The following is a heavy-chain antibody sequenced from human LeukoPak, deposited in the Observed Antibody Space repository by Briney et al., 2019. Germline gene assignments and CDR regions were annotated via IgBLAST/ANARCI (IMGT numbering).Heavy chain of an antibody. CDR3: ARDLDYCSGGSCYTRYFDY. CDR2: IYSGGST. CDR1: GFTFSSNY. Sequence: GGSLRLSCAASGFTFSSNYMSWVRQAPGKGLEWVSVIYSGGSTYYADSVKGRFTISRDNSKNTLYLQMNSLRAEDTAVYYCARDLDYCSGGSCYTRYFDYWGQGTLVTVSS. J-gene: IGHJ4*02. D-gene: IGHD2-15*01. V-gene: IGHV3-66*01.